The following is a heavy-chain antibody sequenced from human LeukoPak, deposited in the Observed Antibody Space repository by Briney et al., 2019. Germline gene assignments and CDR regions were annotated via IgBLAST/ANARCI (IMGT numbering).Heavy chain of an antibody. Sequence: GGSLRLTCAASGFTFSRYWMGWVRQAPGKGLEWVANIKQDGSEKNYVDSVKGRFTISRGNAKNSLYLQMNSLRPEDTSVYFCVRQHDYADNWGQGTLVTVSS. CDR3: VRQHDYADN. CDR1: GFTFSRYW. D-gene: IGHD4/OR15-4a*01. V-gene: IGHV3-7*01. J-gene: IGHJ4*02. CDR2: IKQDGSEK.